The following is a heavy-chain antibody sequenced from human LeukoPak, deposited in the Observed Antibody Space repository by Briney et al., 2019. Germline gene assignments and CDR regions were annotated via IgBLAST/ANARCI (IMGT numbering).Heavy chain of an antibody. CDR2: INPNSGGT. CDR1: GYTFTGYY. J-gene: IGHJ6*03. CDR3: ARGAVVSIMITFSMDV. V-gene: IGHV1-2*02. Sequence: ASVKVSCKASGYTFTGYYMHWVRQAPGQGLEWMGWINPNSGGTNYAQKFQGRVTMTRDTSISTAYMELSRLRSDDTAVYYCARGAVVSIMITFSMDVWGKGTTVTISS. D-gene: IGHD3-16*01.